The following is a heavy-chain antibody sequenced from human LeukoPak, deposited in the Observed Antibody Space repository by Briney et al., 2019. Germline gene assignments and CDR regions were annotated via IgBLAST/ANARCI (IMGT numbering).Heavy chain of an antibody. CDR1: GVTFSSYE. D-gene: IGHD3-16*01. Sequence: TGGSLRLSCAASGVTFSSYEMNWVRQAPGKGLEWVSYISSSGSTIYYADSVKGRFTISRDNAKNSLYLQMNSLRAEDTAVYYCARDVYDYVWGSYSLDYWGQGTLVTVSS. CDR3: ARDVYDYVWGSYSLDY. V-gene: IGHV3-48*03. J-gene: IGHJ4*02. CDR2: ISSSGSTI.